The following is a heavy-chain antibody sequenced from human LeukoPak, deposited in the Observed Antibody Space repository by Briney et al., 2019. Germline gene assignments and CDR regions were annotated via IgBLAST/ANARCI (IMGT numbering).Heavy chain of an antibody. CDR1: GGSFSGYY. CDR3: ARPAKPGCCSGGSCYRSGPYNWFDP. D-gene: IGHD2-15*01. CDR2: INHSGST. J-gene: IGHJ5*02. Sequence: SETLSLTCAVYGGSFSGYYWSWIRQPPGKGLEWIGEINHSGSTNYNPSLKSRVIISVDTSKKQFSLKLSSVSAADTAVNCCARPAKPGCCSGGSCYRSGPYNWFDPWGQGTLVTVSS. V-gene: IGHV4-34*01.